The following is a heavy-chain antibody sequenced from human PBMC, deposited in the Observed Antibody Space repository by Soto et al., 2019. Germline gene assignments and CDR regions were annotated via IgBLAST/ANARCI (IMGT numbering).Heavy chain of an antibody. V-gene: IGHV3-30*03. J-gene: IGHJ4*02. Sequence: QVQVVESGGGVVNPEKSLRLSCAASGFTFSNFGMHWVRQAPGKGLEWVAVISNDGTSENYAQSGKGRFTSSRDNSKNTLYLQMNSLRAEDTAVYYCAGGIGSYYVWGQGTLVTVSS. CDR1: GFTFSNFG. CDR3: AGGIGSYYV. D-gene: IGHD3-10*01. CDR2: ISNDGTSE.